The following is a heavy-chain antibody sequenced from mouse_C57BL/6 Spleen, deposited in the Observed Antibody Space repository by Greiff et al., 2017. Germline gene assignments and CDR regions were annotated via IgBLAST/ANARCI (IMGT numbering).Heavy chain of an antibody. V-gene: IGHV2-9-1*01. J-gene: IGHJ4*01. CDR1: GFSFTSYA. Sequence: QVQLKQSGPGLVAPSQSLSITCTVSGFSFTSYAISWVRQPPGKGLEWLGVIWTGGGTNYNSALKSRLSISKDNSKSQVFLKMNSLQTDDTARYYCARKELGNRGLYAMDYWGQGTSVTVSS. D-gene: IGHD4-1*01. CDR3: ARKELGNRGLYAMDY. CDR2: IWTGGGT.